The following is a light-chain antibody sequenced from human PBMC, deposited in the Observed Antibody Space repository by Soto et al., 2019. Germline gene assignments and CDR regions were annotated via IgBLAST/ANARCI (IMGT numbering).Light chain of an antibody. CDR2: GAS. J-gene: IGKJ2*01. CDR1: QSVSSTY. V-gene: IGKV3-20*01. CDR3: QQYGSSPPYT. Sequence: EIVLTQSPGTLSLSPGVRAILSCRDSQSVSSTYLAWYQQKPGQAPRLLLYGASSRATGIPDRFSGSGSGTDFTLTISRLEPEDFAVYYCQQYGSSPPYTFGQGNKLEIK.